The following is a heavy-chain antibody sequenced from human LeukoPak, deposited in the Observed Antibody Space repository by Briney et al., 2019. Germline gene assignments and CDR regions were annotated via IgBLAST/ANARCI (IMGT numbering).Heavy chain of an antibody. Sequence: GGSLRLSCAASGFDFNNYAMGWVRQGPGKRLEWVSAMSGTGYHTYYADSDKTYYADSVKGRFTISRDNSKSTLYLHMNNLRLEDTAIYYCAKGAAIDHWGQGTLVTVSS. V-gene: IGHV3-23*01. J-gene: IGHJ4*02. CDR2: MSGTGYHTYYADSDKT. CDR3: AKGAAIDH. CDR1: GFDFNNYA.